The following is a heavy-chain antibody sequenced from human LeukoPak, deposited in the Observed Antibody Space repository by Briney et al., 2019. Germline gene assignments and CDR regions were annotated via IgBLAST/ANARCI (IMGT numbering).Heavy chain of an antibody. CDR1: GYTFSAYY. CDR3: ASPVMAAQGADSNDY. Sequence: GASVKVSCKASGYTFSAYYMHWVRQAPGQGLEWMGWINPNNGDTNYAQKFQGRVTLTRDTSISTAYMEVSWLRPDDTAVYFCASPVMAAQGADSNDYWGQGTLVTVSS. D-gene: IGHD4-11*01. V-gene: IGHV1-2*02. J-gene: IGHJ4*02. CDR2: INPNNGDT.